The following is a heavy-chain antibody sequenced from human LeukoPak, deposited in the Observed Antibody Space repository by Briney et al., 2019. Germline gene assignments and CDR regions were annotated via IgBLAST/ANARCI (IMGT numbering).Heavy chain of an antibody. Sequence: GGSLRLSCAASGFTFSSYWMHWVRQAPGKGLVWVSRINSDGSSTMYADSVKGRFTISRDNAKNTLYLQMNSLRAEDTAVYYCAGWWELALFNYWGQGTLVTVSS. J-gene: IGHJ4*02. CDR1: GFTFSSYW. CDR3: AGWWELALFNY. D-gene: IGHD1-26*01. CDR2: INSDGSST. V-gene: IGHV3-74*03.